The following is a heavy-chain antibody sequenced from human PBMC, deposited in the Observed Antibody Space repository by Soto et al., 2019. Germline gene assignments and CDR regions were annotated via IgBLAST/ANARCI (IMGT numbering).Heavy chain of an antibody. V-gene: IGHV3-30-3*01. J-gene: IGHJ4*02. CDR3: AREVYYDFWSGFNTHPYYFED. CDR1: GFTFSRHT. Sequence: QVQLVESGGGVVQPGRSLRLSCAASGFTFSRHTMHWVRQAPGKGLEWVAAISDDGSNTYYADSVKGRFTISRDNSKNTLYLHMNSLSSEDTAVHHCAREVYYDFWSGFNTHPYYFEDWGQGTVVTVSS. CDR2: ISDDGSNT. D-gene: IGHD3-3*01.